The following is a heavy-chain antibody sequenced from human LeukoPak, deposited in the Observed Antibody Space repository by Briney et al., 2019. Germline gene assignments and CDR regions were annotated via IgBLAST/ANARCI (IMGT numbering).Heavy chain of an antibody. J-gene: IGHJ4*02. CDR1: GFTFSSYA. CDR2: ISYDGSNK. CDR3: ARGITGTTAGY. V-gene: IGHV3-30-3*01. Sequence: PGGSLRLSCAASGFTFSSYAMHWVRQAPGKGLEWVAVISYDGSNKYYADSVKGRFTISRDNSKNTLYLQMNSLRAEDTAVYYCARGITGTTAGYWGQGTLVTVSS. D-gene: IGHD1-7*01.